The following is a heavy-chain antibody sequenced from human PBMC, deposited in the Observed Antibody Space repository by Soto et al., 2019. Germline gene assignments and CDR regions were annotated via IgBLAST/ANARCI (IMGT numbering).Heavy chain of an antibody. J-gene: IGHJ3*02. V-gene: IGHV4-34*01. Sequence: QVQLQQWGAGLLKPSETLSLTCAVYGGSFSGYYWSWIRQPPGKGLEWIGEINHSGSTNYNPSLKSRVTISVDTSKNQFSLKLSSVTAADTAVYYCARCGSLDSSAIVLPDAFDIWGQGTMVTVSS. CDR2: INHSGST. D-gene: IGHD3-22*01. CDR1: GGSFSGYY. CDR3: ARCGSLDSSAIVLPDAFDI.